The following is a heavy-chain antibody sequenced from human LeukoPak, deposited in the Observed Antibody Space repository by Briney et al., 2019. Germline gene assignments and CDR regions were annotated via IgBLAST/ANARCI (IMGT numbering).Heavy chain of an antibody. D-gene: IGHD3-9*01. Sequence: PRGSLRLSCAASGFTFSSYGMHWVRQAPGKGLEWVAVISYDGSNKYYADSVKGRFTISRDNSKNTLYLQMNSLRAEDTAVYYCAKGLDETTTPFPVVPYYDILTGYSDFDYWGQGTLVTVSS. V-gene: IGHV3-30*18. CDR1: GFTFSSYG. J-gene: IGHJ4*02. CDR2: ISYDGSNK. CDR3: AKGLDETTTPFPVVPYYDILTGYSDFDY.